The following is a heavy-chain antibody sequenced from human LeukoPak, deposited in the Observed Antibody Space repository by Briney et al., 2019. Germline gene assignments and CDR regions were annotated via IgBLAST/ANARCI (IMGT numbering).Heavy chain of an antibody. CDR3: ARVSGSYFSTYYFDY. Sequence: SETLSLTCAVSGGSISSGGYSWSWIRQPPGKGLEWIGYIYHSGSTYYNPSLKSRVTISVDRSKNQFSLKLSSVTAADTAVYYCARVSGSYFSTYYFDYWGQGTLVTVSS. CDR2: IYHSGST. D-gene: IGHD1-26*01. J-gene: IGHJ4*02. CDR1: GGSISSGGYS. V-gene: IGHV4-30-2*01.